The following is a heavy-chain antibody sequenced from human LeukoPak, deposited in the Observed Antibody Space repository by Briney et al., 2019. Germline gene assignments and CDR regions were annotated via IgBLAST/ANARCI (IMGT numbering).Heavy chain of an antibody. CDR2: IYHNGST. V-gene: IGHV4-30-2*01. J-gene: IGHJ5*02. CDR1: SGSISSGGYS. Sequence: SQTLSLTCTVASGSISSGGYSWRWLRQPPGRGLEWIVYIYHNGSTYNNPSLKTRVTISVARYTNQFSLRRISVTDTDTAVYDCAWGELELRQPFGRWGQGTLVTVSS. CDR3: AWGELELRQPFGR. D-gene: IGHD1-7*01.